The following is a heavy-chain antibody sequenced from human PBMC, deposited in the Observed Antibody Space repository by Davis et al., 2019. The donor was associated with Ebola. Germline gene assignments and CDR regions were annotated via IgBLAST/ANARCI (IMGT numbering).Heavy chain of an antibody. D-gene: IGHD3-3*01. CDR2: IVVGSGNT. J-gene: IGHJ4*02. Sequence: SVKVSCKASGFTFTSSAVQWVRQARGQRLEWIGWIVVGSGNTNYAQKFQGRVTMTRDTSTSTVYMELSSLRSEDTAVYYCATLDFWSGQGVYWGQGTLVTVSS. V-gene: IGHV1-58*01. CDR3: ATLDFWSGQGVY. CDR1: GFTFTSSA.